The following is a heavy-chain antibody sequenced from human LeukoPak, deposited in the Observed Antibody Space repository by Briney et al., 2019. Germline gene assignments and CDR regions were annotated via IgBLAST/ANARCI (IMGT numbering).Heavy chain of an antibody. D-gene: IGHD3-22*01. J-gene: IGHJ4*02. V-gene: IGHV3-7*01. Sequence: GGTLSLSCAASGFTFSSYWMSWVRQAPGKGLEWVANIKRDGSEKYYVDSVKGRFTISRDNAENSLYLQMNSLRAEDTAVYYCARDLVGSSGYYYDYWGQGTLVTVSS. CDR3: ARDLVGSSGYYYDY. CDR2: IKRDGSEK. CDR1: GFTFSSYW.